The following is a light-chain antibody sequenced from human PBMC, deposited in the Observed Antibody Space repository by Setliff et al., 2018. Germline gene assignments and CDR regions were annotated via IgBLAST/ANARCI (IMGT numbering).Light chain of an antibody. CDR3: SAYTSSSTYV. CDR1: IGDVGAYDF. J-gene: IGLJ1*01. V-gene: IGLV2-14*01. CDR2: EVT. Sequence: QSALTQPASVSGSPGQSITISCSGTIGDVGAYDFVSWYQHHPGKAPKLVIYEVTNRPSGISNRFSGFKSGNSAFLIISGLQAEDEADYYCSAYTSSSTYVFGTGTKVTVL.